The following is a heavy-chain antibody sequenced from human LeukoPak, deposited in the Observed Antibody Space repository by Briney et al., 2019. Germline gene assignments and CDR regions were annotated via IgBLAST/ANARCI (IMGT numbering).Heavy chain of an antibody. D-gene: IGHD3-3*01. Sequence: SETLSLTCIVSGGSITSHYWTWIRQSPGKGLEYIPYINYSGDTNYNPSLESRVTISVDTSKNQFSLKLSSVRAADTAVYYCPRLFGDTALRVHYHYMDLWGKGTTVTVSS. CDR1: GGSITSHY. CDR2: INYSGDT. CDR3: PRLFGDTALRVHYHYMDL. V-gene: IGHV4-59*11. J-gene: IGHJ6*03.